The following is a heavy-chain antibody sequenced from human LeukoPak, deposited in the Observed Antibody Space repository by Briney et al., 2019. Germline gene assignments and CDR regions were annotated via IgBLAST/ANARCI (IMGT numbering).Heavy chain of an antibody. V-gene: IGHV3-48*03. CDR2: ISSSGSTI. J-gene: IGHJ4*02. CDR1: GFTFDDYA. Sequence: GGSLRLSCAASGFTFDDYAMHWVRQAPGKGLEWVSYISSSGSTIYYADSVKGRFTISRDNAKNSLYLQMNSLRAEDTAVYYCARLYCSGGSCYYYFDYWGQGTLVTVSS. D-gene: IGHD2-15*01. CDR3: ARLYCSGGSCYYYFDY.